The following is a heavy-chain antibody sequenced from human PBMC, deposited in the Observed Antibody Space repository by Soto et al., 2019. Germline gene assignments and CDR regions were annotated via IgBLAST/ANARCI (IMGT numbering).Heavy chain of an antibody. CDR3: AKARGSYYSDGFDV. J-gene: IGHJ3*01. CDR2: ISYDGGDK. CDR1: GFSFRSYG. Sequence: QVQLVESGGGVVQPGRSLRLSCAGSGFSFRSYGVHWVRQAPGKGLQWVAVISYDGGDKYYADSVKGRFTISRDNSKNTLYWEMNSLKTEDTAVYYCAKARGSYYSDGFDVWGQGSMVTVAS. V-gene: IGHV3-30*18. D-gene: IGHD1-26*01.